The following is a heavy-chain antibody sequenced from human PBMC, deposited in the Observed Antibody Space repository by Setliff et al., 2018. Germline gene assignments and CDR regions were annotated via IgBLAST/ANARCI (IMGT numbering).Heavy chain of an antibody. CDR2: VYYSGTA. D-gene: IGHD3-3*01. CDR1: DGSLSTYY. Sequence: SETLSLTCTVSDGSLSTYYWSWIRQPPGKGLEFIGYVYYSGTANYSPSLRSRLTISVDTSKNQFSLKLSSVTAADTAVYYCARLSGFLYIDVWGKGTTVTVS. CDR3: ARLSGFLYIDV. J-gene: IGHJ6*03. V-gene: IGHV4-59*08.